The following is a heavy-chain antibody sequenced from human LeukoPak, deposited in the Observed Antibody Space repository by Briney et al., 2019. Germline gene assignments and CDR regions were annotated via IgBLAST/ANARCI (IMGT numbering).Heavy chain of an antibody. CDR2: IYYSGST. CDR1: GGSISSSSYY. Sequence: PSETLSLTCTVSGGSISSSSYYWGWLRQPPGKGLEWIGSIYYSGSTYNNPSLKSRVTISVDTSKNQFSLKLSSVTAADTAVYYCARRLYDSSGYYSGPHAFDIWGQGTMVTVSS. J-gene: IGHJ3*02. D-gene: IGHD3-22*01. CDR3: ARRLYDSSGYYSGPHAFDI. V-gene: IGHV4-39*01.